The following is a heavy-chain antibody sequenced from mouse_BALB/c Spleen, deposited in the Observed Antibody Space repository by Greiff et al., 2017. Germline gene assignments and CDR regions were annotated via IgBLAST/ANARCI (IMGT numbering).Heavy chain of an antibody. Sequence: EVKLVESGGGLVKPGGSLKLSCAASGFTFSSYAMSWVRQTPEKRLEWVASISSGGSTYYPDSVKGRFTISRDNARNILYLQMSSLRSEDTAMYYCARGEDYDDSRGGQGTSVTVSS. V-gene: IGHV5-6-5*01. J-gene: IGHJ4*01. D-gene: IGHD2-4*01. CDR1: GFTFSSYA. CDR2: ISSGGST. CDR3: ARGEDYDDSR.